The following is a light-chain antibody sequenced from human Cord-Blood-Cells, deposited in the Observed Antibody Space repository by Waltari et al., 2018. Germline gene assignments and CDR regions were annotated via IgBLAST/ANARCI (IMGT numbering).Light chain of an antibody. CDR2: GAS. J-gene: IGKJ1*01. V-gene: IGKV3-15*01. Sequence: IVMTQSPATLTVSPGERDTLSCRASQSVSSNLAWYQQKPGHAPRLLIYGASTRATGIPARFSGSGSGTEFTLTISSLQSEDFAVYYCQQYNNWPRTFGQGTKVEIK. CDR1: QSVSSN. CDR3: QQYNNWPRT.